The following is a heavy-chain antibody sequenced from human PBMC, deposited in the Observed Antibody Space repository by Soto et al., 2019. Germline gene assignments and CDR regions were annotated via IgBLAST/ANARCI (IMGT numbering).Heavy chain of an antibody. Sequence: PGGSLRLSCAASGFTFSSYAMSWVRQAPGKGLEWVSAISGSGGSTYCADSVKGRFTISRDNSKNTLYLQMNSLRAEDTAVYYCAKGNQYSGSYYSVAFEIWGKGTIVTVSS. V-gene: IGHV3-23*01. D-gene: IGHD1-26*01. CDR1: GFTFSSYA. J-gene: IGHJ3*02. CDR3: AKGNQYSGSYYSVAFEI. CDR2: ISGSGGST.